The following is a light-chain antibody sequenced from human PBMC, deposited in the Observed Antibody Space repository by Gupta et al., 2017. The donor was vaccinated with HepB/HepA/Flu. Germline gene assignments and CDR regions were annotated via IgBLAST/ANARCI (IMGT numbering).Light chain of an antibody. Sequence: SYDLTQPPSVSVSPGQTASITCSGDKLGNKYAWWYQQKPGQSPVLVIYQDTKRPSGIPERFSGSNSGNTATLTISGTQAMDEADYYCQAWDSSTYVAFGGGSKLTVL. CDR1: KLGNKY. CDR2: QDT. V-gene: IGLV3-1*01. CDR3: QAWDSSTYVA. J-gene: IGLJ2*01.